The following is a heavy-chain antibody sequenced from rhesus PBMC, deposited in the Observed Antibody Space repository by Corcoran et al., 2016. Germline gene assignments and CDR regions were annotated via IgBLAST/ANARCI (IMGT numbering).Heavy chain of an antibody. V-gene: IGHV4-106*01. CDR1: GGSISDDYY. D-gene: IGHD1-44*02. J-gene: IGHJ4*01. CDR2: IYGSGGGT. Sequence: QVQLQESGPGLVKPSETLSLTCAVSGGSISDDYYWSWSRQPPGKGPEWIVYIYGSGGGTNYKPSLKNRVPISIDTSKNQFSLKLSSVTAADTAVYYCARDLSGSYPYFDYWGQGVLVTVSS. CDR3: ARDLSGSYPYFDY.